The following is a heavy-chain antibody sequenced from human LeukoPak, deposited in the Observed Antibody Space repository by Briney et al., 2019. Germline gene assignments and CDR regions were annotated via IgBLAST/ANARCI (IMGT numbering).Heavy chain of an antibody. D-gene: IGHD6-19*01. CDR2: IYISGST. CDR1: GGSISGYY. CDR3: ARVGQGSGWYFDY. J-gene: IGHJ4*02. V-gene: IGHV4-4*07. Sequence: SETLSLTCTVSGGSISGYYWSWFRQPAGKGLEWIGRIYISGSTNYNPSLKSRLTMSVDTSKNQFSLRLSSVTAADTAVYYCARVGQGSGWYFDYWGQGTLVTVSS.